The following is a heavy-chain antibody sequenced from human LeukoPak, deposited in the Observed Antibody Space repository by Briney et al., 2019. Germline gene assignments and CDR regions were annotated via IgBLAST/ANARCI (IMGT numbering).Heavy chain of an antibody. J-gene: IGHJ4*02. V-gene: IGHV4-59*12. CDR2: IYHSGST. CDR1: GGSISTYY. Sequence: PSETLSLTCTVSGGSISTYYWSWIRQPPGKGLEWIGEIYHSGSTNYNPSLKSRVTISVDKSKNQFSLKLSSVTAADTAVYYCARLDNDYGVSVWGQGTLVTVSS. D-gene: IGHD4-17*01. CDR3: ARLDNDYGVSV.